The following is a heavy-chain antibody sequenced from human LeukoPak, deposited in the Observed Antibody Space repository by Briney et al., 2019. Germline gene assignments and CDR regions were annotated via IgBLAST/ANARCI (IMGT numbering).Heavy chain of an antibody. CDR2: IYPGDSDT. J-gene: IGHJ4*02. CDR1: GYSFTSYW. CDR3: ARLYDILTGNSFDY. V-gene: IGHV5-51*01. Sequence: GESLKISCKGSGYSFTSYWIGWVRQMPGKGLEWVGIIYPGDSDTRYSPSFQGQVTVSADKSISTAYLQRSSLKASDTAMYYCARLYDILTGNSFDYWGQGTLVTVSS. D-gene: IGHD3-9*01.